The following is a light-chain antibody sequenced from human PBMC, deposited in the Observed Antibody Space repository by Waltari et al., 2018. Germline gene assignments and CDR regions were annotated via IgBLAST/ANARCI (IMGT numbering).Light chain of an antibody. CDR3: GTWDRTVSPGAI. CDR1: NSNIGKNL. J-gene: IGLJ2*01. CDR2: END. V-gene: IGLV1-51*01. Sequence: QSLLRQPPSVTAAPGQKVTISCSGSNSNIGKNLVSWYRQFPGEAPELLIHENDKRFSGVPDRFSGSRSGSTATLDISRLQPGDEATYFCGTWDRTVSPGAIFGGGTKVIVL.